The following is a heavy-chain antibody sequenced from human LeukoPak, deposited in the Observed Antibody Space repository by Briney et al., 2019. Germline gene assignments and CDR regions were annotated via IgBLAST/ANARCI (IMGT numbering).Heavy chain of an antibody. CDR2: IIGIGGST. Sequence: PGGSLRLSCAASGFTFSIYAMNWVRQAPGKGLEWVSAIIGIGGSTYYADSVKGRFTISRDNSKNTMYLQMNSLRAEDTAVYYCAKDLYDSTGYYYGLANYWGQGTLVTVSS. CDR3: AKDLYDSTGYYYGLANY. CDR1: GFTFSIYA. V-gene: IGHV3-23*01. D-gene: IGHD3-22*01. J-gene: IGHJ4*02.